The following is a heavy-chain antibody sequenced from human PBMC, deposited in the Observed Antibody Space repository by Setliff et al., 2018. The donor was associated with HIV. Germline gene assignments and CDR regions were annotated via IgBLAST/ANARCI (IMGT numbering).Heavy chain of an antibody. Sequence: GGSLRLSCAASGFTFSSYAMSWVRQAPGKGLEWVSFIYSDGRTFYTDSVQGRFTISRDDSKNMLYLQMHSVRVDDTAAYYCAKGVKWLDPWGQGTLVT. D-gene: IGHD3-16*01. J-gene: IGHJ5*02. CDR1: GFTFSSYA. CDR2: IYSDGRT. V-gene: IGHV3-23*03. CDR3: AKGVKWLDP.